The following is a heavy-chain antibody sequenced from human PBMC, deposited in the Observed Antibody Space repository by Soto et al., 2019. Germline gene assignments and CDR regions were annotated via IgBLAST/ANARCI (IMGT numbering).Heavy chain of an antibody. V-gene: IGHV4-34*01. Sequence: QEQLQQWGAGLLKPSETLSLTCAVYGGFVSSGNYYWSWIRQPPGKGLEWIGEMSHSGGTHFNPSLKSRVTISVDTSQNQFSLKMSSVTAADTALYYCARVERGTATTVVDAFDIWGPGTMVTVSS. CDR2: MSHSGGT. D-gene: IGHD1-1*01. CDR3: ARVERGTATTVVDAFDI. CDR1: GGFVSSGNYY. J-gene: IGHJ3*02.